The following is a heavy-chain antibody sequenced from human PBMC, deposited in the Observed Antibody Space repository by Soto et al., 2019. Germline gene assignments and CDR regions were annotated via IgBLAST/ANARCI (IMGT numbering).Heavy chain of an antibody. D-gene: IGHD2-21*02. J-gene: IGHJ5*02. CDR1: ARSISSGGYS. V-gene: IGHV4-30-2*05. CDR2: MCYSGST. Sequence: SQTLSRTCALSARSISSGGYSWSWMRQPPGKGLEWIGYMCYSGSTYYNPSVKSRVTMSVDTSKNQFSLKLSSVTAADTAVYYCARAMVVTQNWFDPWGQGTLVTV. CDR3: ARAMVVTQNWFDP.